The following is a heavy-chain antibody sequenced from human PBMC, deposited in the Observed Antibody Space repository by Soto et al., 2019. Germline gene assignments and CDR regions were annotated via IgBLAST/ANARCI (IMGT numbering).Heavy chain of an antibody. V-gene: IGHV3-30*18. CDR3: AKCPADFWSCYLPLHYYYYGMDV. D-gene: IGHD3-3*01. CDR1: GFTFSSYG. J-gene: IGHJ6*02. CDR2: ISYDGSNK. Sequence: PGGSLRLSCAASGFTFSSYGMHWVRQAPGKGLEWVAVISYDGSNKYYADSVKGRFTISRDNSKNTLYLQMNSLRAEDTAVYYCAKCPADFWSCYLPLHYYYYGMDVWGQGTTVTVSS.